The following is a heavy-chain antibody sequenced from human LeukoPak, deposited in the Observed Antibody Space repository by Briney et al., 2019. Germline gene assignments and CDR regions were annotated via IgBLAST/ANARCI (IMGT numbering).Heavy chain of an antibody. J-gene: IGHJ4*02. D-gene: IGHD6-13*01. V-gene: IGHV3-21*01. CDR2: ISSSSSYI. Sequence: GGSLRLSCAASGFTFSSYSMNWVRQAPGKGLEWVSSISSSSSYIYYADSVKGRFTISRDNAKNSLYLQMNSLRAEDTAVYYCARLVRSYSSSWYSVDYWGQGTLITVSS. CDR1: GFTFSSYS. CDR3: ARLVRSYSSSWYSVDY.